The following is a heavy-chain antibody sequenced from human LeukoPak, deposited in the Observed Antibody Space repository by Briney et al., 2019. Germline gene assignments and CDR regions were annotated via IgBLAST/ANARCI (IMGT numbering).Heavy chain of an antibody. D-gene: IGHD5-24*01. Sequence: PGRSLRLSCAASGFTFSSYAMHWVRQAPGKGLEWVAVISYDGSNKYYADSVKGRFTISRDNSKNTLYLQMNSLRAEDTAVYYCAKNGLTPLNWFDPWGQGTLVTVSS. V-gene: IGHV3-30-3*02. CDR3: AKNGLTPLNWFDP. CDR2: ISYDGSNK. CDR1: GFTFSSYA. J-gene: IGHJ5*02.